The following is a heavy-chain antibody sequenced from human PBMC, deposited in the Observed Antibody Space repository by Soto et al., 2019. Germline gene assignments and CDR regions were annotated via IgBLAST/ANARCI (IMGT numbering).Heavy chain of an antibody. CDR1: GFTFSSFC. D-gene: IGHD3-10*01. V-gene: IGHV3-48*02. J-gene: IGHJ4*02. Sequence: GGSLRLSCAVSGFTFSSFCMNWVRQAPGKGLEWISYITSDSSTRHYADFVKGRFTISRDNAKNSLYLQMNSLRDEDTAVYFCARDPDGIIDFDYWGQGTQVTVSS. CDR2: ITSDSSTR. CDR3: ARDPDGIIDFDY.